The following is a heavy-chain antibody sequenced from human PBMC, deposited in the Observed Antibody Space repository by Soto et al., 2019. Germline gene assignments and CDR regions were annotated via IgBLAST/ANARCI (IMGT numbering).Heavy chain of an antibody. D-gene: IGHD3-22*01. J-gene: IGHJ4*02. Sequence: ASVTVSCKTSGYTFSAYYMHWVRQAPGQGLEWMGWINPKSGGTLYAQKFQGRVTMTRDTSISTAYMELSRLRSDDTAVYYCARGGTFAYDTSGYSVYWGQGTLVTVSS. CDR3: ARGGTFAYDTSGYSVY. CDR1: GYTFSAYY. CDR2: INPKSGGT. V-gene: IGHV1-2*02.